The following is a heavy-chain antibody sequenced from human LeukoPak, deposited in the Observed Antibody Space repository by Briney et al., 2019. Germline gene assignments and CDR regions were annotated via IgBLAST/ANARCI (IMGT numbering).Heavy chain of an antibody. D-gene: IGHD3-10*01. CDR3: AKDIFAMVRGVIGAFDI. CDR2: ISYDGSNK. CDR1: GFTFSSYG. Sequence: GGSLRLSCAASGFTFSSYGMHWVRQAPGKGLEWVAVISYDGSNKYYADSVKGRFTISRDNSKNTLYLQMNSLRAEDTAVYYCAKDIFAMVRGVIGAFDIWGQGTMATVSS. V-gene: IGHV3-30*18. J-gene: IGHJ3*02.